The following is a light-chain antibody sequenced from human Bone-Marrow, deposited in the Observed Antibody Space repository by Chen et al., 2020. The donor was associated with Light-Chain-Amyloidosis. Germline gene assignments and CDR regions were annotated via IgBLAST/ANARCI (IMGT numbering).Light chain of an antibody. CDR1: SSDVGGDNH. J-gene: IGLJ1*01. Sequence: QSALTQPASVSGSPGQAITISCTGTSSDVGGDNHVSWYQQHPNKAPKLMINEVTNRPSWIPDRFSGSKSDNTASLTISGLKTEDEADYFCSSYTITNTLVFESGTRVTVL. CDR2: EVT. V-gene: IGLV2-14*01. CDR3: SSYTITNTLV.